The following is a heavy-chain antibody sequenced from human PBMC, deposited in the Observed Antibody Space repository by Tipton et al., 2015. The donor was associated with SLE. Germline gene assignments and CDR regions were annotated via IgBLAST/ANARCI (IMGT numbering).Heavy chain of an antibody. Sequence: TLSLTCSVAGLSMTTRPWWTWVRQPPGKGLEWVGEVHHTGGNNYNPSLRSRVTISMDTSKSQFSLTLKSVTAADTAGYFCARGELIEGFDPWGQGTLVTVAA. CDR2: VHHTGGN. D-gene: IGHD3-22*01. CDR1: GLSMTTRPW. CDR3: ARGELIEGFDP. J-gene: IGHJ5*02. V-gene: IGHV4-4*01.